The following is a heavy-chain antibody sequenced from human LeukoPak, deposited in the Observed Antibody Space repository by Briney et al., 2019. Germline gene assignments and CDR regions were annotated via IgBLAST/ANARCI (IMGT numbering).Heavy chain of an antibody. CDR3: ARDIAPDYYDSSGYRY. D-gene: IGHD3-22*01. Sequence: GGSLRLSCAASGFTFSSYWMSWVRQAPGKGLEWVANIKQDGSEKYYVDSVKGRFTISRDNAKNSLYLQMNSLRAEDTAVYYCARDIAPDYYDSSGYRYWGQGTLVTVSS. CDR2: IKQDGSEK. V-gene: IGHV3-7*01. J-gene: IGHJ4*02. CDR1: GFTFSSYW.